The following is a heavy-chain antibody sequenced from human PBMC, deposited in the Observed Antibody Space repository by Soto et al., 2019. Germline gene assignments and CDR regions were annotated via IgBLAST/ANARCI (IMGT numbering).Heavy chain of an antibody. CDR1: GFPLATYW. D-gene: IGHD1-1*01. Sequence: EVQLVESGGGLVQRGGSLRLSCSAPGFPLATYWMTWVRQAPGEGLEWVANIKPDGSEKTYLDSVKGRFTISRDDAENSLLLQMNSLRAEDTGVYYCARVAYRWNGKDYWGRGTLVTVSS. CDR2: IKPDGSEK. CDR3: ARVAYRWNGKDY. V-gene: IGHV3-7*04. J-gene: IGHJ4*02.